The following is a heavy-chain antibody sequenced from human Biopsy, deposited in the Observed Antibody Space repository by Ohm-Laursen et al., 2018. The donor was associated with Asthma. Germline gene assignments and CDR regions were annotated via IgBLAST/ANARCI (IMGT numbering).Heavy chain of an antibody. CDR3: ARTYYDFLTGQVKDVFGV. V-gene: IGHV1-3*04. J-gene: IGHJ3*01. Sequence: ATVKISCKASGYTFIHFAIHWVRQAPGQRLEWMGWVNTGNGDTKYSQKFQGRVTITRDTSASTAYMELRSLRSEDTATYYCARTYYDFLTGQVKDVFGVWGQGTMVTVSS. CDR2: VNTGNGDT. D-gene: IGHD3-9*01. CDR1: GYTFIHFA.